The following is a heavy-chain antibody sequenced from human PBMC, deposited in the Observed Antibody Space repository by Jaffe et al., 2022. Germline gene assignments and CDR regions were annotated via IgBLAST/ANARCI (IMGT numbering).Heavy chain of an antibody. Sequence: EVQLVESGGGLVKPGGSLRLSCAASGFTFSNAWMSWVRQAPGKGLEWVGRIKSKTDGGTTDYAAPVKGRFTISRDDSKNTLYLQMNSLKTEDTAVYYCTTEGDIVATITYYYYYMDVWGKGTTVTVSS. J-gene: IGHJ6*03. CDR3: TTEGDIVATITYYYYYMDV. CDR1: GFTFSNAW. CDR2: IKSKTDGGTT. V-gene: IGHV3-15*01. D-gene: IGHD5-12*01.